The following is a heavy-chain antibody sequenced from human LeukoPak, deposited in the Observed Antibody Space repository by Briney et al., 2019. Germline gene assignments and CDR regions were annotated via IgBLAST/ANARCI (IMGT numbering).Heavy chain of an antibody. CDR2: INPNSGGT. D-gene: IGHD1-26*01. Sequence: ASVKVSCKASGYTFTGYYMHWVRQAPGQGLEWMGWINPNSGGTNYVQKFQGRVTMTRDTSISTAYMELSRLRSDDTAVYYCARYSGSYADFDYWGQGALVTVSS. CDR3: ARYSGSYADFDY. CDR1: GYTFTGYY. V-gene: IGHV1-2*02. J-gene: IGHJ4*02.